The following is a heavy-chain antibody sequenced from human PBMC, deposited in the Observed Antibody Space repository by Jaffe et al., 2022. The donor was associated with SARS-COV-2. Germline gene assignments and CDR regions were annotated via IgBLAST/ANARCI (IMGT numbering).Heavy chain of an antibody. D-gene: IGHD1-26*01. CDR2: IYYAGDM. Sequence: QVHLQESGPGLLKPSETLSLTCTISGGSIDTNYWTWVRQSPGKGLEWIGYIYYAGDMKIHPSLKSRATISVDMSNNQFSLRLNSVTAADTAVYYCARSYSGTYSYFDLWGRGTLVTVSS. CDR1: GGSIDTNY. J-gene: IGHJ2*01. CDR3: ARSYSGTYSYFDL. V-gene: IGHV4-59*01.